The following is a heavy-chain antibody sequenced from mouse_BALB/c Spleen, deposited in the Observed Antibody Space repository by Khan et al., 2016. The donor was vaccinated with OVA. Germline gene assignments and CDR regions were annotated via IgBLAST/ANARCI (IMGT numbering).Heavy chain of an antibody. CDR1: GFSLTSYD. V-gene: IGHV2-9-2*01. CDR2: IWTGGGT. J-gene: IGHJ1*01. D-gene: IGHD1-1*01. Sequence: QVQLKESGPGLVAPSQSLSITCTVSGFSLTSYDISWIRQPPGKGLEWLGVIWTGGGTNYNSAFMSRLSISKDTSKSQVFLKMNSLQSDDTAIYYCVRRGNYYGSFYWYFDVWGAGTTVTVSS. CDR3: VRRGNYYGSFYWYFDV.